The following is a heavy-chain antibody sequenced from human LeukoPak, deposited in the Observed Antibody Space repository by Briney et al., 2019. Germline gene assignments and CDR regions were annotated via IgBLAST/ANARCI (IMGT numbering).Heavy chain of an antibody. Sequence: GESLKISCKGSGYRFTSYWIGWVRQMPGKGLGWMGIIYPGDSDTRYSPSFQGQVTISADKSISTAYLQWSSLKAPDTAMYYCARSREFAVDIDYWGQGTLVTVSS. CDR3: ARSREFAVDIDY. V-gene: IGHV5-51*01. J-gene: IGHJ4*02. D-gene: IGHD3-10*01. CDR2: IYPGDSDT. CDR1: GYRFTSYW.